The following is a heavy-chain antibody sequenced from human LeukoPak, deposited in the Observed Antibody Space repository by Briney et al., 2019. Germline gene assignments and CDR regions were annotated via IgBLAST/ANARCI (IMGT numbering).Heavy chain of an antibody. Sequence: GGSLRLSCAASGFTFSSYSMNWVRQAPGKGLEWVSSISSSSSYIYYADSVKGRFIISRDNAKNSLYLQMNSLRAEDTAVYYCRLYEPYYYYYYMDVWGKGTTVTVSS. CDR3: RLYEPYYYYYYMDV. D-gene: IGHD3-16*02. J-gene: IGHJ6*03. CDR1: GFTFSSYS. V-gene: IGHV3-21*01. CDR2: ISSSSSYI.